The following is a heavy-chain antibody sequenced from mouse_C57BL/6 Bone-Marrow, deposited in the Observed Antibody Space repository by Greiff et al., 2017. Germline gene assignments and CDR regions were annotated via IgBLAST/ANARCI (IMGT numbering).Heavy chain of an antibody. V-gene: IGHV1-50*01. Sequence: QVQLQQSGAELVKPGASVKLSCKASGYTFTSYWMQWVKQRPGQGLEWIGEIDPSDSYTNYNQKFKGKATLTVDTSSSTAYMQLSSLTSEDSAVYYCARSVYDYDEGTWFAYWGQGTLVTVFA. CDR3: ARSVYDYDEGTWFAY. D-gene: IGHD2-4*01. CDR2: IDPSDSYT. J-gene: IGHJ3*01. CDR1: GYTFTSYW.